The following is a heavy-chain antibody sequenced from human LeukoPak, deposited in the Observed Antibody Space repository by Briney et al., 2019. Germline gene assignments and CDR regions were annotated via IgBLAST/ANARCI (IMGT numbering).Heavy chain of an antibody. J-gene: IGHJ6*02. V-gene: IGHV3-30*18. D-gene: IGHD5-18*01. CDR2: ISYDGSNK. Sequence: GGSLRLSCAASGFTFSSYGMHWVRQAPGKGLEWVAVISYDGSNKYYADSVKGRFTISRDNSKNTLYLQMNSLGAEDTAVYYCAKDRIQLWSMGYGMDVWGQGTMVTVSS. CDR3: AKDRIQLWSMGYGMDV. CDR1: GFTFSSYG.